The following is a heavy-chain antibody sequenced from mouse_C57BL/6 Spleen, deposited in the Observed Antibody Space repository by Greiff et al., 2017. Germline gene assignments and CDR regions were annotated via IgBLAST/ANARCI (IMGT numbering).Heavy chain of an antibody. CDR1: GYTFTSYW. V-gene: IGHV1-55*01. CDR2: IYPGSGST. D-gene: IGHD4-1*01. J-gene: IGHJ2*01. Sequence: VQLQQPGAELVKPGASVKMSCKASGYTFTSYWITWVKQRPGQGLEWIGDIYPGSGSTNYNEKFKSKATLTVDTASSTAYMQLSSLTAEDSAVYYCARSLTPFDYWGQGTTLTVSS. CDR3: ARSLTPFDY.